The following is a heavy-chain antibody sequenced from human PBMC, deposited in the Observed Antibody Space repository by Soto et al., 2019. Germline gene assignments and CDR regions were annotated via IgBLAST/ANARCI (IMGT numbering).Heavy chain of an antibody. V-gene: IGHV3-21*01. Sequence: EVQLVESGGGLVKPGGSLRLSCAASGFTFSSYSMNWVRQAPGQGLEWVSSISSNSSYIYYAVSVKGRFTISRDNAKNSLYLPMNSLSAEDTAVYFCARFTHSSTGYTSSSYFDYCGQGTLVTVSS. CDR1: GFTFSSYS. CDR2: ISSNSSYI. D-gene: IGHD6-13*01. CDR3: ARFTHSSTGYTSSSYFDY. J-gene: IGHJ4*02.